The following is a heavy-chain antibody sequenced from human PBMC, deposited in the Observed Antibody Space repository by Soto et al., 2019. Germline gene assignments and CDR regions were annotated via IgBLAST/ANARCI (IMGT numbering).Heavy chain of an antibody. D-gene: IGHD1-26*01. CDR2: IYSGGTT. V-gene: IGHV3-53*02. Sequence: EVQLVETGGGMIQPGGSLRLSCAVSGFSVSSNYMSWVRQAPGKGLEWVSLIYSGGTTSYADSVKGRFIISRDSSKNTLSLQMNSLRVEDTAVYYCARRYIVGVTGDYWGQGTLVTVSS. CDR3: ARRYIVGVTGDY. CDR1: GFSVSSNY. J-gene: IGHJ4*02.